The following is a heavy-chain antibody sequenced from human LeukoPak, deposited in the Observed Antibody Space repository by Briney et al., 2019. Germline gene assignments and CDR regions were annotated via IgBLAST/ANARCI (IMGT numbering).Heavy chain of an antibody. D-gene: IGHD3-16*01. V-gene: IGHV4-34*01. CDR1: GVSFSGYY. CDR3: ARQSSSAGWFDP. J-gene: IGHJ5*02. Sequence: PSETLSLTCTVYGVSFSGYYWSWIRQPPGKGLEWIGEISHSGNTNYNPSLKSRVTISVDTSKNQLSLKLSSVTAADTAVYYCARQSSSAGWFDPWGQGTLVTVSS. CDR2: ISHSGNT.